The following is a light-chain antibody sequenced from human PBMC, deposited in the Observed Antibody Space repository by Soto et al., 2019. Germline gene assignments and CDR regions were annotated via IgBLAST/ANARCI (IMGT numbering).Light chain of an antibody. CDR3: SSYTSSSTHVV. CDR2: EVS. Sequence: QPVLTQPASVSGSPGQSITISCTGTSSDVGGYNYVSWYQQHPGKAPKLMSYEVSNRPSGVSNRFSGSKSGNTASLTISGLQAEDEADYYCSSYTSSSTHVVFGGGTKVTVL. V-gene: IGLV2-14*01. CDR1: SSDVGGYNY. J-gene: IGLJ2*01.